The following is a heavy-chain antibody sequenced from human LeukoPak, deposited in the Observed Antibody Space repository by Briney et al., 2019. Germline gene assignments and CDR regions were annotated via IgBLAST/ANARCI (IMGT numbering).Heavy chain of an antibody. CDR1: GYTLTELC. CDR3: AAVPCDDYDFGWSDP. J-gene: IGHJ5*02. D-gene: IGHD3-3*01. Sequence: ASVKVSCKVSGYTLTELCMHWVRQAPGKGLEWMGGFDPEDDETIYAQEFQDRVTMTEDRSTDTAYMELSSLTSEDTAVYYCAAVPCDDYDFGWSDPWGQGTLVTVSS. CDR2: FDPEDDET. V-gene: IGHV1-24*01.